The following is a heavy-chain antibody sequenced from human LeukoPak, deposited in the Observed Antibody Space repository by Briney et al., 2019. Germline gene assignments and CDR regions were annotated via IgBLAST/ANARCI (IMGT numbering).Heavy chain of an antibody. Sequence: PGGSLRLSCAASGFTFSSYDMHWVRQATGNGLEWVSAIGTAGDTYYPGSVKGRFTISRENAKNSLYLQMNSLRAGDTAVYYCARAPYGSGSLDYWGQGTLVTVSS. D-gene: IGHD3-10*01. CDR2: IGTAGDT. CDR1: GFTFSSYD. CDR3: ARAPYGSGSLDY. J-gene: IGHJ4*02. V-gene: IGHV3-13*01.